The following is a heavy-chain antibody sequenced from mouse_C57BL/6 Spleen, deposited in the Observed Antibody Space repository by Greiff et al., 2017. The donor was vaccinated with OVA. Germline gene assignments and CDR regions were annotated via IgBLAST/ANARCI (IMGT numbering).Heavy chain of an antibody. V-gene: IGHV2-2*01. CDR3: ARRTGTGNWYFDV. CDR1: GFSLTSYG. Sequence: QVQLKESGPGLVQPSQSLSITCTVSGFSLTSYGVHWVRQSPGKGLEWLGVIWSGGSTDYNAAFISRLSISKDNSKSQVFFKMNSLQADDTAIYYCARRTGTGNWYFDVWGTGTTVTVSS. J-gene: IGHJ1*03. CDR2: IWSGGST. D-gene: IGHD4-1*01.